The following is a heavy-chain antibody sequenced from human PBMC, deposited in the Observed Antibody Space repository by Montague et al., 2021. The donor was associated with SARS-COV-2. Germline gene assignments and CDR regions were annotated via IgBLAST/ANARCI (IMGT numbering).Heavy chain of an antibody. V-gene: IGHV6-1*01. CDR3: ASSGITLTGLDAFDI. Sequence: CAISGDSVSRKSVAWNWNRQSPSRGLEWLGRTYYRSKWDSDYAESVKXXLVITPDTSKNQVSLQLNSVIPEDTAVYFCASSGITLTGLDAFDIWGQGTMVTVSS. CDR2: TYYRSKWDS. J-gene: IGHJ3*02. D-gene: IGHD3-9*01. CDR1: GDSVSRKSVA.